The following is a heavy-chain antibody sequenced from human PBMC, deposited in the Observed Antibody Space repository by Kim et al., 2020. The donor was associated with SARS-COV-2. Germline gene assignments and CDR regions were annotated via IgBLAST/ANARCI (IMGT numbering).Heavy chain of an antibody. V-gene: IGHV3-33*01. Sequence: GGSLRLSCAASGFTFSSYGMHWVRQAPGKGLEWVAVIWYDGSNKYYADSVKGRFTISRDNSKNTLYLQMNSLRAEDTAVYYCARDVGLALPAAMTSIYYGMDVWGQGTTVTVSS. D-gene: IGHD2-2*01. CDR1: GFTFSSYG. CDR3: ARDVGLALPAAMTSIYYGMDV. J-gene: IGHJ6*02. CDR2: IWYDGSNK.